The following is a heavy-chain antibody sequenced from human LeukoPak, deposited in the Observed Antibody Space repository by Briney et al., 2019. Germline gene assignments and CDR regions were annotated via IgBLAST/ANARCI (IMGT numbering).Heavy chain of an antibody. D-gene: IGHD3-3*02. V-gene: IGHV3-48*03. CDR2: ISSSGSTI. CDR3: ARRLPIFGVAPDY. J-gene: IGHJ4*02. CDR1: GFTFSSYE. Sequence: GGSLRLSCAASGFTFSSYEMNWARQAPGKGLEWVSYISSSGSTIYYADSVKGRFTISRDNAKNSLYLQMNSLRAEDTAVYYCARRLPIFGVAPDYWGQGTLVTVSS.